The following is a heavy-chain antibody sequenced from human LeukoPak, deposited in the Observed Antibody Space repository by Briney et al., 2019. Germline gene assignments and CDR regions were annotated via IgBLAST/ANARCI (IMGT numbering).Heavy chain of an antibody. CDR3: AKSRYSGSYYAPFDY. J-gene: IGHJ4*02. CDR2: ISGSGGST. D-gene: IGHD1-26*01. V-gene: IGHV3-23*01. Sequence: XASGFTFNTXGMXXVRQAPGKGXXWGSAISGSGGSTYYADSVKGRFTISRDNSKNTLYLQMNSLRAEDTAVYYCAKSRYSGSYYAPFDYWGQGTLVTVSS. CDR1: GFTFNTXG.